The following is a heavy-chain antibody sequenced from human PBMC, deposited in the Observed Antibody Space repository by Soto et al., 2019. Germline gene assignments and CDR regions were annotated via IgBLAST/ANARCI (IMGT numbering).Heavy chain of an antibody. CDR1: GFTFSDYY. D-gene: IGHD1-26*01. CDR2: SDGSSAYT. J-gene: IGHJ6*02. Sequence: QVQLVESGGGLVKPGGSLRLSCAASGFTFSDYYMNWIRQAPGKGLEWLSYSDGSSAYTNHAGSVKGRFTISRDNAKNSLFLPMTSLRDEDTAVYCARAVGNYYGMDVWGQGTTVTVSS. V-gene: IGHV3-11*06. CDR3: ARAVGNYYGMDV.